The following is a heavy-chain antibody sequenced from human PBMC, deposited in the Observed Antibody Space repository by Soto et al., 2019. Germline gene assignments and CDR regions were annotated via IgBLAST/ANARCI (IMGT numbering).Heavy chain of an antibody. CDR1: GFTFSSYA. Sequence: GSLRLSCAASGFTFSSYAMSWVRQRPGKGLEWVSVISGVDGSTYYAESVKGRFTISRDNSKKTLYLLMNSLRAEDTAVYYCAKDDGGYHSYSDQWGQGTLVTVSS. D-gene: IGHD2-21*02. CDR3: AKDDGGYHSYSDQ. CDR2: ISGVDGST. V-gene: IGHV3-23*01. J-gene: IGHJ4*02.